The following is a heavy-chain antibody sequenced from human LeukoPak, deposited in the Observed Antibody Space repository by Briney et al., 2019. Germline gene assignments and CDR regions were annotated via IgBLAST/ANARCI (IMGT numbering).Heavy chain of an antibody. Sequence: QAGGSLRLSCAASGFTFSSYWMSWVRQAPGKGLEWVANIKQDGSEKYYVDSVKGRFTISRDNAKNSLYLQMNSLRAEDTAVYYCARNITMRVVVNNPSFDYWGQGMLVTVSS. J-gene: IGHJ4*02. CDR1: GFTFSSYW. V-gene: IGHV3-7*01. D-gene: IGHD3-22*01. CDR2: IKQDGSEK. CDR3: ARNITMRVVVNNPSFDY.